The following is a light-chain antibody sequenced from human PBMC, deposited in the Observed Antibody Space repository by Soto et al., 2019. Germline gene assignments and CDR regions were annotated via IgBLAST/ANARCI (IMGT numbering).Light chain of an antibody. CDR2: GAS. CDR1: QSVSSNY. V-gene: IGKV3-20*01. Sequence: MVLTQSRGTLSLSPGERATLSCRASQSVSSNYLAWYQQKPGQAPRLLIYGASSRATGIPDRFSGSGSGTDFTLTISRLEPEDFAVYYCQQYVSSPITFGQGTRLEIK. J-gene: IGKJ5*01. CDR3: QQYVSSPIT.